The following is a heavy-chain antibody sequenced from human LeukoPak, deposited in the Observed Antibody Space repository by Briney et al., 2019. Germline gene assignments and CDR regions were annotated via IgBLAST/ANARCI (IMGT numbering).Heavy chain of an antibody. CDR1: GFTFSSYA. D-gene: IGHD6-6*01. CDR3: AKWKYSNSGIDDY. V-gene: IGHV3-23*01. J-gene: IGHJ4*02. CDR2: ISGSGDNT. Sequence: GGSLRLSCAASGFTFSSYAMSWVRQVPGKGLEWASVISGSGDNTYYADSVKGRFTISRDNSKNMLYLQMNSLRAEDTAVYYCAKWKYSNSGIDDYWGQGTLVTVSS.